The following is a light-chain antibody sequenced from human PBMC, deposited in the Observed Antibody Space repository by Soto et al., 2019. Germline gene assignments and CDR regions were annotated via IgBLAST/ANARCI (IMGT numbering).Light chain of an antibody. J-gene: IGKJ1*01. CDR1: EDINIY. CDR3: LRYGSPPET. Sequence: DIQLTQSPSSLSSAVGDRLTITCRASEDINIYLAWYQQRPGKVPKLLIYGAFTSQSGVPSRFTGSGSGTHFTLTISSLQTEDVATYYCLRYGSPPETFGQGTTVEIK. V-gene: IGKV1-27*01. CDR2: GAF.